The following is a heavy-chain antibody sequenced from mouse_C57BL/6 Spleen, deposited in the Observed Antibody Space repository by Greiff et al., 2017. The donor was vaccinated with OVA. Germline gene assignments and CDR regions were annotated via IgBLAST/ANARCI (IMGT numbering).Heavy chain of an antibody. J-gene: IGHJ2*01. CDR1: GYTFTSYW. CDR3: ARRDPWDSGSDYFDY. CDR2: IDPNSGGT. Sequence: QVQLQQPGAELVKPGASVKLSCKASGYTFTSYWMHWVKQRPGRGLEWIGRIDPNSGGTKYNEKFKSKATLTVDKPSSTAYMQLSSLTSEDSAVYYCARRDPWDSGSDYFDYWGQGTTLTVSS. V-gene: IGHV1-72*01. D-gene: IGHD1-1*01.